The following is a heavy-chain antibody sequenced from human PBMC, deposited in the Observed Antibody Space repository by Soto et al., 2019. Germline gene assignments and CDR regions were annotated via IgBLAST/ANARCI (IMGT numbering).Heavy chain of an antibody. D-gene: IGHD1-1*01. Sequence: PGQSLNLSGMGCGHSYTTDVIVCVRQIPGQALSMMGRIDPSDSYTNYSPSFQGHVTISADKSISTAYLQWSSLKASDTAMYYCARPYGRTTGTARYYYYGMDVWGQGTTV. CDR2: IDPSDSYT. CDR1: GHSYTTDV. CDR3: ARPYGRTTGTARYYYYGMDV. V-gene: IGHV5-10-1*01. J-gene: IGHJ6*02.